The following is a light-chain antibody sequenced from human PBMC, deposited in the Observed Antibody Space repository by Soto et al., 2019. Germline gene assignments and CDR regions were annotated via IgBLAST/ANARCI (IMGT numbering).Light chain of an antibody. CDR2: EVT. CDR3: SSYAGSKNFVV. CDR1: SSDGGGYKY. Sequence: QSALTQPASVSGSPGQSITISCTGTSSDGGGYKYVSWYQQHPGKAPKLMIYEVTNRPSGVSNRFSGSKSGNTASLTVSGLQGEDEADYYCSSYAGSKNFVVFGGGTKVTVL. J-gene: IGLJ2*01. V-gene: IGLV2-14*01.